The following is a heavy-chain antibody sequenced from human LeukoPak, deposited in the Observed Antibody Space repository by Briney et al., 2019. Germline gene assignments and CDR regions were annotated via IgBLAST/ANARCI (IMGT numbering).Heavy chain of an antibody. Sequence: ASVKVSCKASGYTFTDYYIHWVRQAPGQGLEWMGWINPNSGGTDYAQKFQGRVTMTRDTSISTAYMELSRLRSDDTAVYYCARGHCSGGSCYSSYYYYMDVWGKGTTVTVSS. CDR3: ARGHCSGGSCYSSYYYYMDV. CDR2: INPNSGGT. J-gene: IGHJ6*03. D-gene: IGHD2-15*01. V-gene: IGHV1-2*02. CDR1: GYTFTDYY.